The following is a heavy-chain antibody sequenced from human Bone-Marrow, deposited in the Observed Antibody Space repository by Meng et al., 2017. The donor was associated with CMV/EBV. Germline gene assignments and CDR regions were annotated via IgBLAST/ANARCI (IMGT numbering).Heavy chain of an antibody. D-gene: IGHD4-23*01. Sequence: SETLSLTCAVYGGSFSGYYWTWIRQPPGKELEWIAEINHSGSTNYNPSLKSRVTVSVDTSKKQFSLKVRSVTAADTALYYCARGPHKNRYGGNSPRGYHRGMDVWGQGTTVTVSS. CDR3: ARGPHKNRYGGNSPRGYHRGMDV. CDR1: GGSFSGYY. V-gene: IGHV4-34*01. CDR2: INHSGST. J-gene: IGHJ6*02.